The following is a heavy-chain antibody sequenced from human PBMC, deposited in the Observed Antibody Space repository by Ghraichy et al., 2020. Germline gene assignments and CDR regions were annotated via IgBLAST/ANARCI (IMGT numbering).Heavy chain of an antibody. D-gene: IGHD2-21*02. Sequence: GGSLRLSCAASGFTFSSYAMSWVRQAPGKGLEWVSAISGSGGSTYYADSVKGRFTISRDNSKNTLYLQMNSLRAEDTAVYYCANGAVVTAKRDHDAFDIWGQGTMVTVSS. J-gene: IGHJ3*02. V-gene: IGHV3-23*01. CDR2: ISGSGGST. CDR3: ANGAVVTAKRDHDAFDI. CDR1: GFTFSSYA.